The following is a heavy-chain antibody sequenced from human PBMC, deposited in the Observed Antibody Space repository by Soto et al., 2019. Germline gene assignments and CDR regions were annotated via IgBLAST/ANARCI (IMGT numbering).Heavy chain of an antibody. J-gene: IGHJ4*02. CDR2: VYHDGRNT. V-gene: IGHV3-30*03. D-gene: IGHD6-19*01. CDR3: ATGGRKLLVTADFNY. Sequence: VQLVESGGGVVQPGRSLRLSCAASGFTFSDYAMHWVRQAPGKGLEWVAVVYHDGRNTHYADSVTVRFTIARDSSKNTVSLEMTSLRAEDTAVYYCATGGRKLLVTADFNYWGQGALVTVSS. CDR1: GFTFSDYA.